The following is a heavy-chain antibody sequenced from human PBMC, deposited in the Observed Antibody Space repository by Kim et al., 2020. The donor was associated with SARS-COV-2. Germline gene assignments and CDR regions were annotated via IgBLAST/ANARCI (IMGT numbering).Heavy chain of an antibody. CDR3: ARDRGVGLRYFDWPY. CDR1: GFTFSSYS. V-gene: IGHV3-48*02. CDR2: ISSSSSTI. J-gene: IGHJ4*02. Sequence: GGSLRLSCAASGFTFSSYSMNWVRQAPGKGLEWVSYISSSSSTIYYADSVKGRFTISRDNAKNSLYLQMNSLRDEDTAVYYCARDRGVGLRYFDWPYWGQGTLVTVSS. D-gene: IGHD3-9*01.